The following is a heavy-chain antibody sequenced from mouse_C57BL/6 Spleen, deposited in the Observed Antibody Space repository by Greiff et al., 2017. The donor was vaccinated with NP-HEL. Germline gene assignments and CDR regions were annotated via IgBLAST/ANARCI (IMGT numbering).Heavy chain of an antibody. CDR3: ARSYYYGSSYGWYFDV. CDR2: LNPSNGGT. J-gene: IGHJ1*03. CDR1: GYTFTSYW. V-gene: IGHV1-53*01. Sequence: QVQLQQPGTELVKPGASVKLSCKASGYTFTSYWMHWVKQRPGPGLEWIGNLNPSNGGTNSHEKFKSKATLTVAKSSSTAYMQLSSHTSEYSAVYYCARSYYYGSSYGWYFDVWGTGTTVTVSA. D-gene: IGHD1-1*01.